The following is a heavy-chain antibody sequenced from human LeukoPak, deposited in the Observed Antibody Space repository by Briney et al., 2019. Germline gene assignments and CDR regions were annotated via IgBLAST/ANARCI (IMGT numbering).Heavy chain of an antibody. CDR1: GFTFSSYS. J-gene: IGHJ3*02. CDR3: ARGFSPDAFDI. CDR2: ISSSSSYI. V-gene: IGHV3-21*01. Sequence: GGSLRLSCAASGFTFSSYSMNWVRQAPGKGPEWVSSISSSSSYIYYADSVKGRFTISRDNAKNSLYLQMNSLRAEDTAVYYCARGFSPDAFDIWGQGTMVTVSS.